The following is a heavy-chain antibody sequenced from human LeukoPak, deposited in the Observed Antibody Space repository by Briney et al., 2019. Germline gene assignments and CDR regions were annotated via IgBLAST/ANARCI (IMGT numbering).Heavy chain of an antibody. Sequence: GGSLRLSCAASGFTFSSYSMNWVRQAPGKGLEWVSSISSSSSYIYYADSVKGRFAISRDNAKNSLYLQMNSLRVEDTAVYYGARAQRASSSWYYFDYWGQGTLVTVSS. CDR1: GFTFSSYS. CDR2: ISSSSSYI. CDR3: ARAQRASSSWYYFDY. V-gene: IGHV3-21*01. J-gene: IGHJ4*02. D-gene: IGHD6-13*01.